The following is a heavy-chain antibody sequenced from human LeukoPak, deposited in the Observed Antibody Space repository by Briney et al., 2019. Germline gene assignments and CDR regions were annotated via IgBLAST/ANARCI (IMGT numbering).Heavy chain of an antibody. CDR1: GFTFNLYS. D-gene: IGHD3-16*01. V-gene: IGHV3-23*01. J-gene: IGHJ4*02. CDR3: AKGLRAETLDY. CDR2: ISGSGGST. Sequence: GGSLRLSCAASGFTFNLYSMNWVRQAPGKGLEWVSAISGSGGSTYYADSVKGRFTISRDNSKNTLYLQMNSLRAEDTAVYYCAKGLRAETLDYWGQGTLVTVSS.